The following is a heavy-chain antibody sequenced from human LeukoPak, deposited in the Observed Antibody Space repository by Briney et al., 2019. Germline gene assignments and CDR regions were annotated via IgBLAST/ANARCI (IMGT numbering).Heavy chain of an antibody. CDR2: IYYSGST. V-gene: IGHV4-59*01. CDR1: CGSISSYY. CDR3: ARERREAYYFYY. J-gene: IGHJ4*02. D-gene: IGHD5-24*01. Sequence: PSETLSLTCTVSCGSISSYYWSWIRQPPGKGLEWIGYIYYSGSTNYNPSLKSRVTISVDTSKNQFSLKLSSVTAADTAWYYCARERREAYYFYYWGQGTLVTVSS.